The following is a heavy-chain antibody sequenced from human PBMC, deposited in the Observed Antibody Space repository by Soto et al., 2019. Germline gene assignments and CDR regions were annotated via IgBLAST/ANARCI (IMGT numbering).Heavy chain of an antibody. V-gene: IGHV4-38-2*01. CDR1: GYSTSSGYY. CDR3: ARHGTAMVYSHAFDI. Sequence: SETLSLTCAVSGYSTSSGYYWGWIRQPPGKGLEWSGSIYYSGSTYYNPSLKSRVTISVDTSKNQLSLTLSSVTAADTAVYYCARHGTAMVYSHAFDIWGQGTMVTVSS. J-gene: IGHJ3*02. D-gene: IGHD5-18*01. CDR2: IYYSGST.